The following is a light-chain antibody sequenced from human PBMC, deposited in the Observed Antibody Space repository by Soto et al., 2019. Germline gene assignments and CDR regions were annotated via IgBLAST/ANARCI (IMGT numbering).Light chain of an antibody. CDR3: QQYNTWPRT. CDR1: QSVNSN. Sequence: ETVMTQSPATLSVSPGERPTLSCSASQSVNSNLARYQQKPCQAPRLHIYDASTRATGIPARFSGSGSWTEFTLTIRSQQSEDFAVYSWQQYNTWPRTFGPGTNVDIK. V-gene: IGKV3-15*01. CDR2: DAS. J-gene: IGKJ3*01.